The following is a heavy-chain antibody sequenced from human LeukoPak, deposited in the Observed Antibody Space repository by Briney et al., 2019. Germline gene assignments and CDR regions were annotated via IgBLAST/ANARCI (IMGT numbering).Heavy chain of an antibody. V-gene: IGHV1-69*13. J-gene: IGHJ3*02. D-gene: IGHD4-23*01. Sequence: SVKVSCKASGGTFSSYAISWVRQAPGQGLEWMGGIIPIFGTANYAQKFQGRVTITADESTSTAYMELSSLRSEDTAVYYCARAPKFSVVTAKSNAFDIWGQGTVVTVSS. CDR3: ARAPKFSVVTAKSNAFDI. CDR1: GGTFSSYA. CDR2: IIPIFGTA.